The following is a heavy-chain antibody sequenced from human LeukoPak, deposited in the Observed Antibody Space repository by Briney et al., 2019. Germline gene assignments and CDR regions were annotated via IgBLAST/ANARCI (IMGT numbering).Heavy chain of an antibody. CDR1: GGSFSTYY. J-gene: IGHJ4*02. CDR2: INHSGST. D-gene: IGHD3-10*01. V-gene: IGHV4-34*01. CDR3: AGYYYGTENYHNHPNFDY. Sequence: SETLSLTCAVYGGSFSTYYWSWIRQPPGKGLEWIGEINHSGSTTHNPSLESRVTISIDTSKNQFSLKLSSVTAADTAVYYCAGYYYGTENYHNHPNFDYWGQGTLVTVSS.